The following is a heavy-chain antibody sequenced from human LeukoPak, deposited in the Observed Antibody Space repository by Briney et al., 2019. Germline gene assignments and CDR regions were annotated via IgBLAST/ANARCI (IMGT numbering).Heavy chain of an antibody. CDR1: GGTFSSYA. V-gene: IGHV1-69*13. CDR3: ASYEEMATSFDY. J-gene: IGHJ4*02. CDR2: IIPIFGTA. Sequence: ASVKVSCKASGGTFSSYAISWVRQAPGQGLGWMGGIIPIFGTANYAQKFQGRVTITADESTSTAYMELSSLRSEDTAVYYCASYEEMATSFDYWGQGTLVTVSS. D-gene: IGHD5-24*01.